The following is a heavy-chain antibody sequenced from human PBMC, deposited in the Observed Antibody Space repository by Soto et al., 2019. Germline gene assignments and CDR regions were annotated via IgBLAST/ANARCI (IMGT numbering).Heavy chain of an antibody. J-gene: IGHJ4*02. V-gene: IGHV4-4*02. CDR1: GGSISNSNW. D-gene: IGHD1-26*01. Sequence: QVQLQESGPGLVKPSGTLSLTCGVFGGSISNSNWWTWVRQPPGKGLEWIGEIYHSGSTNYYSSLLSRVLIALDKVNHPFSLKLTSVTATDTAVYFSAARPIVGAAIWGQGTLVSVSS. CDR3: AARPIVGAAI. CDR2: IYHSGST.